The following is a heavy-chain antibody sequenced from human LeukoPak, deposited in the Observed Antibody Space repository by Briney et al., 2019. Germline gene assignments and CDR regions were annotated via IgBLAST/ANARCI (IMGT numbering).Heavy chain of an antibody. CDR2: INHSGST. Sequence: MSSETLSLTCAVYGGSFSGYYWSWIRQPPGKGLEWIGEINHSGSTNYNPSLKSRVTISVDTSKNQFSLKLSSVTAADTAVYYCARAAGDYGDYVGAFDIWGQGTMVTVSS. D-gene: IGHD4-17*01. V-gene: IGHV4-34*01. CDR1: GGSFSGYY. J-gene: IGHJ3*02. CDR3: ARAAGDYGDYVGAFDI.